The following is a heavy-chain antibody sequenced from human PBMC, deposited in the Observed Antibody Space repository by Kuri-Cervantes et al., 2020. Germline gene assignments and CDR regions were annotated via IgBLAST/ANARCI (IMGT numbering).Heavy chain of an antibody. CDR3: ARALTDSSDLEYFEL. Sequence: GSLRLSCAVSGGSISSSKWWSWGRQPPGKGLEWIGEIYHSGSTNYNPSLKSRVTISVDTSKNQFSLKLSSVTAADTAVYYCARALTDSSDLEYFELWGRGTLVTVSS. CDR2: IYHSGST. CDR1: GGSISSSKW. V-gene: IGHV4-4*02. J-gene: IGHJ2*01. D-gene: IGHD3-22*01.